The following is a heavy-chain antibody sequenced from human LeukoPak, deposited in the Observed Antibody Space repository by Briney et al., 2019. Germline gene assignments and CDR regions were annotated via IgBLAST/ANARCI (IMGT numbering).Heavy chain of an antibody. V-gene: IGHV3-20*04. D-gene: IGHD1-26*01. CDR3: ASIYTGSHMGVSY. CDR2: INSNGDST. CDR1: GFTFDDYG. J-gene: IGHJ4*02. Sequence: GGSLRLSCAASGFTFDDYGMSWVRQAPGKGREGGSGINSNGDSTGYADSVKGRFTISRDNVKNSLDLQMNSLRAEDTALYYCASIYTGSHMGVSYWGQGTLVTVSS.